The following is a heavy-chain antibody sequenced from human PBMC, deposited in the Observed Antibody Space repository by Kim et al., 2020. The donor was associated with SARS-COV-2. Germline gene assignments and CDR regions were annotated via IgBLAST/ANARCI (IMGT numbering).Heavy chain of an antibody. J-gene: IGHJ4*02. CDR2: ISAYNGHT. V-gene: IGHV1-18*01. D-gene: IGHD6-13*01. CDR1: GYTFTNYG. CDR3: VREGEYSSTYYFAY. Sequence: ASVKVSCKASGYTFTNYGLSWVRQAPGQGLEWMGWISAYNGHTNYAQSLQDRVTMTTYTSTRTAYMELRSLRTDETAVYYCVREGEYSSTYYFAYWGQGTLVTVSS.